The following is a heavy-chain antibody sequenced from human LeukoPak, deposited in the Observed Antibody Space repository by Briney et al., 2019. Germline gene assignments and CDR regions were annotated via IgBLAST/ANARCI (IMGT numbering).Heavy chain of an antibody. V-gene: IGHV4-61*02. CDR1: GGSISSGSYY. Sequence: SETLSLTCTVSGGSISSGSYYWSWIRQPAGKGLEWIGRIYTSGSTNYNPSLKSRVTISVDTSKNQFSLKLSSVTAADTAVYYCARGLVATSWFPDYWGQGTLVTVSS. CDR3: ARGLVATSWFPDY. CDR2: IYTSGST. D-gene: IGHD5-12*01. J-gene: IGHJ4*02.